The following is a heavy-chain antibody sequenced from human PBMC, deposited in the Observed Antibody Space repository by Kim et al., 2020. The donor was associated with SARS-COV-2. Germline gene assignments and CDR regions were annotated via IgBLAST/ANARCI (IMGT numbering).Heavy chain of an antibody. D-gene: IGHD2-2*01. CDR3: TSVPAAPFNYYYGMDV. CDR1: GFTFSGSA. Sequence: GGSLRLSCAASGFTFSGSAMHWVRQASGKGLEWVGSIRSKANSYATAYAASVKGRFTISRDDSKNTAYLQMNSLKTEDTAVYYCTSVPAAPFNYYYGMDVWGQGTTVTVSS. CDR2: IRSKANSYAT. J-gene: IGHJ6*02. V-gene: IGHV3-73*01.